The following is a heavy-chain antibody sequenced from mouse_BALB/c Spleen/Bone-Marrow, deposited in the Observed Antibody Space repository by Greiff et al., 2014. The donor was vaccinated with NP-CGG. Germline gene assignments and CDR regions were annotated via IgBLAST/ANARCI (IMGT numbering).Heavy chain of an antibody. Sequence: QVQLKQSGAELVRPGTSVKVSCKASGYAFTNYLIEWVKQRPGQGLEWIGMINPGSGGTNYNEKFKGKATLTADKSSSTAYMQLSSLTSDDSAVYFRARRDGSYFDYWGQGTTLTVSS. J-gene: IGHJ2*01. CDR3: ARRDGSYFDY. CDR2: INPGSGGT. D-gene: IGHD3-3*01. V-gene: IGHV1-54*01. CDR1: GYAFTNYL.